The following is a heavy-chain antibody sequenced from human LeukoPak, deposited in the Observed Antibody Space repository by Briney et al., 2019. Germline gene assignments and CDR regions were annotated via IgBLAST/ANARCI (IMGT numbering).Heavy chain of an antibody. D-gene: IGHD3-10*01. Sequence: GGSLRLSCAASGFTFSSYGMHWVRQAPGKGLEWVAVISYDGSNKYYADSVKGRFTISRDNSKNTLYLQMNSLRAEDTAVYYCAKDRGSRSFPNYWGQGTLVTVSS. CDR3: AKDRGSRSFPNY. CDR1: GFTFSSYG. J-gene: IGHJ4*02. CDR2: ISYDGSNK. V-gene: IGHV3-30*18.